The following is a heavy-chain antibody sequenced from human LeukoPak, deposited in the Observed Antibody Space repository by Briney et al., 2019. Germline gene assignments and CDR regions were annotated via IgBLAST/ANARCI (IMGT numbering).Heavy chain of an antibody. CDR3: ASLVWSGYYRPDYFDY. Sequence: PSETMSLTCAVYGGSFSGYYGSWLRHPAGEGLEWVGEINDRGSTNYNPSLKGRVTISVEKSKNQFSLKLSSVTAADTAVYYCASLVWSGYYRPDYFDYWGQGTLVTVSS. J-gene: IGHJ4*02. CDR1: GGSFSGYY. V-gene: IGHV4-34*01. CDR2: INDRGST. D-gene: IGHD3-3*01.